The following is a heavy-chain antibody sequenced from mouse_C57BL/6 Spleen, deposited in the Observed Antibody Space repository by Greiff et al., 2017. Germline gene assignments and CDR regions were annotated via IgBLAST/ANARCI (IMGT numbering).Heavy chain of an antibody. CDR3: ASRNYDTWMAY. J-gene: IGHJ3*01. CDR2: IHPNSGST. CDR1: GYTFTSYW. Sequence: QVQLQQPGAELVKPGASVKLSCKASGYTFTSYWMHWVKQRPGQGLEWIGMIHPNSGSTNYNEKFKSKATLPVAKSSRTAYMQLSSLTSEDSAGDYFASRNYDTWMAYWGQGTLVTVSA. V-gene: IGHV1-64*01. D-gene: IGHD2-3*01.